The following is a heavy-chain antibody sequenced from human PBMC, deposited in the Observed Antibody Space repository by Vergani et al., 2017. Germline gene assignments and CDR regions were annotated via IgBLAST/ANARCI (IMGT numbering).Heavy chain of an antibody. Sequence: VQLVQSGAEVKKPGATMKISCKVSGYTFTDHYMHWVKQAPGKGLEWMGLVDPEDGETIYAEKFKGRVTIAADTSTDTAHLELSSLRSEDTAVYYCATPQTVTTGFKEVWGQGTTVIVSS. D-gene: IGHD4-17*01. CDR3: ATPQTVTTGFKEV. V-gene: IGHV1-69-2*01. CDR1: GYTFTDHY. J-gene: IGHJ6*02. CDR2: VDPEDGET.